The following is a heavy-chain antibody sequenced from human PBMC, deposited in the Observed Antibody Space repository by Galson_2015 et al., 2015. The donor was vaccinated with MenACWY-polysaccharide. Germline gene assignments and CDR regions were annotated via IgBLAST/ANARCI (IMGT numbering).Heavy chain of an antibody. D-gene: IGHD2-2*01. CDR2: IYHDGRT. J-gene: IGHJ6*02. Sequence: ETLSLTCAVSGGSISSSYWWTWVRQPPGKGLEWIGEIYHDGRTAYIPSLKSRITVSLDKAKNQVSLRLISVTAADTAVYFCARPGYCSSTICTGHMDVWGQGTTVTVSS. CDR1: GGSISSSYW. CDR3: ARPGYCSSTICTGHMDV. V-gene: IGHV4-4*01.